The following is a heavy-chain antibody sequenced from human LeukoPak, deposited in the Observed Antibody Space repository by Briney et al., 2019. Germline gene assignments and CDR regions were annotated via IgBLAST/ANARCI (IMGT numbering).Heavy chain of an antibody. CDR2: FYQTGIS. D-gene: IGHD2-15*01. Sequence: SETLSLICAVSGDSIKSGGHSWSWLRQAPGRGLEWIGFFYQTGISSNNPSLGSRVTISKDTTKNHLSLKLTSVTAADTALYYCAACTSGSCYSGAPFDLWGQGALVTVSS. CDR1: GDSIKSGGHS. J-gene: IGHJ4*02. V-gene: IGHV4-30-2*01. CDR3: AACTSGSCYSGAPFDL.